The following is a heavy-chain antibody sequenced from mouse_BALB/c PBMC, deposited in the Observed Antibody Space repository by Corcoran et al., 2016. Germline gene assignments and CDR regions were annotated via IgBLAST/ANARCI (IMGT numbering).Heavy chain of an antibody. CDR2: IKQDESEK. CDR3: ARVRGVAGTFDY. Sequence: EVQLVESGGGLVQPGGSLRLSCAASGFTFSIYWMSWVRQAPGKGLEWVANIKQDESEKYYVDSAKGRFTIARDNAKNSLYLQMNSLRAEDTAVYYCARVRGVAGTFDYWGQGTPVTVSS. J-gene: IGHJ4*01. CDR1: GFTFSIYW. D-gene: IGHD3-3*01. V-gene: IGHV5-17*01.